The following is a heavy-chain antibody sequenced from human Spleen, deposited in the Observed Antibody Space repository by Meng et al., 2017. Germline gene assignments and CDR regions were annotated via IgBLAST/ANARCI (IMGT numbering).Heavy chain of an antibody. CDR3: ARKAGNCISTTCYSLDY. Sequence: SVKVSCKALGGIFSNYVIGWVRQATGQGLEWMGGINAVFGTTNYAKKFQDRVTITSDDSTSTVYMELTRLPSEDTAVYFCARKAGNCISTTCYSLDYWGQGTLVTVSS. D-gene: IGHD2-2*01. CDR2: INAVFGTT. CDR1: GGIFSNYV. J-gene: IGHJ4*02. V-gene: IGHV1-69*13.